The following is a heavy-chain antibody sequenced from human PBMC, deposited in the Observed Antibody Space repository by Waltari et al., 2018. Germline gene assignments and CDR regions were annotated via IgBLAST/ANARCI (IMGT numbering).Heavy chain of an antibody. V-gene: IGHV1-69*01. J-gene: IGHJ6*02. CDR1: GGTFSRYA. CDR3: ARVGNDYYYYGMDV. D-gene: IGHD4-4*01. Sequence: QVQLVQSGAEVKKPGSSVKVSCKASGGTFSRYAISWVRQAPGQGLEWMGGIIPIFGTANYAQKFQGRVTITADESTSTAYMELSSLRSEDTAVYYCARVGNDYYYYGMDVWGQGTTVTVSS. CDR2: IIPIFGTA.